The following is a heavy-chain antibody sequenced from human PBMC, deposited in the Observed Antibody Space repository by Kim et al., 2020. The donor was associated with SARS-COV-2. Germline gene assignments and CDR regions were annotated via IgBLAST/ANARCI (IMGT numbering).Heavy chain of an antibody. J-gene: IGHJ4*02. CDR1: GFTFSSYW. V-gene: IGHV3-7*01. D-gene: IGHD3-3*01. Sequence: GGSLRLSCAASGFTFSSYWMSWVRQAPGKGLEWVANIKQDGSEKYYVDSVKGRFTISRDNAKNSLYLQINSLRAEDTAVYYCAREGRRITIFGVVISRGSGYFDYWGQGTLVTVSS. CDR2: IKQDGSEK. CDR3: AREGRRITIFGVVISRGSGYFDY.